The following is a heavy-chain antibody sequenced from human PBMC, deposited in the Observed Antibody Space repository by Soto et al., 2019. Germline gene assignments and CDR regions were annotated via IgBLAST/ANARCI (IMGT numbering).Heavy chain of an antibody. Sequence: GASVKVSCKASGYTFTSYAMHWVRQAPGQRLEWMGWINAGNGNTKYSQKFQGRVTITRDTSASTAYMELSSLRSEDTAVYYCARFILSTSWSGGEFDYWGQGTLVTVSS. CDR1: GYTFTSYA. V-gene: IGHV1-3*01. CDR3: ARFILSTSWSGGEFDY. J-gene: IGHJ4*02. CDR2: INAGNGNT. D-gene: IGHD2-2*01.